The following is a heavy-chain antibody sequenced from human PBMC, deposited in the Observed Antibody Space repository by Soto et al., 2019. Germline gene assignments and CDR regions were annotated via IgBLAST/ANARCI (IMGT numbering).Heavy chain of an antibody. V-gene: IGHV3-7*03. CDR2: IKQDGGTQ. CDR3: ARDEAIDY. J-gene: IGHJ4*02. Sequence: GGSLRLSCAASGFSFSFYWMSWVRQAPGKGLEWVANIKQDGGTQYFVDSVKGRFTISRDNAKNSLYLQMNNLRADDTAVYYCARDEAIDYWGQGTLVTVSS. CDR1: GFSFSFYW.